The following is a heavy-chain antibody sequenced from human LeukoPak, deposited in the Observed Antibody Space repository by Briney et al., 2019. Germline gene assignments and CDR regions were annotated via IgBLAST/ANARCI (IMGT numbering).Heavy chain of an antibody. D-gene: IGHD3-9*01. Sequence: GGSLRLSCAAYGFTFSSYWMGWVRQAPGKGLEWVANIKQDGSEKYYVDSVKGRFTISRDNAKNSLYLQMNSLRAEDTAVYYCAREHTGGILTGYYPYYFDYWGQGTLVTVSS. J-gene: IGHJ4*02. V-gene: IGHV3-7*03. CDR1: GFTFSSYW. CDR3: AREHTGGILTGYYPYYFDY. CDR2: IKQDGSEK.